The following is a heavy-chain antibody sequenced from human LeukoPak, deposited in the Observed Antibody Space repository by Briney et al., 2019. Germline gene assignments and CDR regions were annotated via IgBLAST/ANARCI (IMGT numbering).Heavy chain of an antibody. V-gene: IGHV3-48*03. CDR1: GFTFSSYE. CDR2: ISSSGSTI. CDR3: ARNDYGSGSYITLFDY. J-gene: IGHJ4*02. Sequence: GGSLRLSCAASGFTFSSYEMNWVRQAPGKGPEWVSYISSSGSTIYYADSVKGRFTISRDNAKNSLYLQMNSLRAEDTAVYYCARNDYGSGSYITLFDYWGQGTLVTVSS. D-gene: IGHD3-10*01.